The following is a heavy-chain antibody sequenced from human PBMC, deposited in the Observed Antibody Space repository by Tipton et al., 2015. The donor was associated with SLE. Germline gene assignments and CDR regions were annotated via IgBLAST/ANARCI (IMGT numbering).Heavy chain of an antibody. CDR3: AKGNGSRWAGFDWHFDL. Sequence: SLRLSCAASGFTFGSYAMHWVRQAPGQGLEWVAVISNDGSDKYYADSVKGRDSVRGRFTISRDNSKNTLYVQMNSLRTEDTAVYYCAKGNGSRWAGFDWHFDLWGRGTLVTVSS. D-gene: IGHD2-15*01. CDR2: ISNDGSDK. J-gene: IGHJ2*01. CDR1: GFTFGSYA. V-gene: IGHV3-30-3*01.